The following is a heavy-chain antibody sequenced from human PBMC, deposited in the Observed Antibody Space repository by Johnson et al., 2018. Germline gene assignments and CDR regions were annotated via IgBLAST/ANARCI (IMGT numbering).Heavy chain of an antibody. D-gene: IGHD3-22*01. CDR3: ANSDHYYDSSGYPYFQH. CDR1: GYIFTNFP. J-gene: IGHJ1*01. V-gene: IGHV1-8*01. Sequence: QVQLVQAGAEVQKPGASVRISCQTSGYIFTNFPIAWVRQAPGQGFEWMGWVSPKSGNTSYAQKFRGRVNMASNTSTATAYLQLSGLRSDDTAVYYCANSDHYYDSSGYPYFQHWGQGTLVTVSS. CDR2: VSPKSGNT.